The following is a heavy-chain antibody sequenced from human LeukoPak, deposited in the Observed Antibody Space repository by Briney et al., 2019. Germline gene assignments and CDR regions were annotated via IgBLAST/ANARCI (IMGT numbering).Heavy chain of an antibody. CDR2: ISSSSSTI. CDR3: ARGPRGYSYGYFDY. CDR1: GFTFSSYS. V-gene: IGHV3-48*04. Sequence: GGSLRLSCAASGFTFSSYSMNWVRQAPGKGLEWVSYISSSSSTIYYADSVKGRFTISRDNAKNSLYLQMNSLRAEDTAVYYCARGPRGYSYGYFDYWGQGTLVTVSS. J-gene: IGHJ4*02. D-gene: IGHD5-18*01.